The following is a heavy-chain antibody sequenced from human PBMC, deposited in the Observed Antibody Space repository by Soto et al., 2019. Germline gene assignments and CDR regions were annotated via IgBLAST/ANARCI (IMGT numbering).Heavy chain of an antibody. J-gene: IGHJ6*02. CDR1: GYTFTNYG. D-gene: IGHD2-21*02. Sequence: ASVKVSCKASGYTFTNYGISWVRQAPGQGLEWMGWISAYNGNINYAQKLQGRVTMTTDTSTSTAYMELRSLRSDDTAMYYCASSYCGGNCYSNVSFDYYYYGMDFWGQGTTVTVSS. CDR2: ISAYNGNI. V-gene: IGHV1-18*01. CDR3: ASSYCGGNCYSNVSFDYYYYGMDF.